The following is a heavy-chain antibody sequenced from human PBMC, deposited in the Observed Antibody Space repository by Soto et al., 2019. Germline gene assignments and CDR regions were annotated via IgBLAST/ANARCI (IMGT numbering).Heavy chain of an antibody. CDR1: GFTFSSNA. D-gene: IGHD3-10*01. CDR2: VSGDGYAS. V-gene: IGHV3-23*01. Sequence: LRLSCAGSGFTFSSNAMSWVRQAPGKGLEWVSSVSGDGYASDYADSVKGRFTVSRHNSKNTLYLQMNSLRAEDTAVYYCAKRHYYGSGSFALATWGQGTLVTVSS. J-gene: IGHJ4*03. CDR3: AKRHYYGSGSFALAT.